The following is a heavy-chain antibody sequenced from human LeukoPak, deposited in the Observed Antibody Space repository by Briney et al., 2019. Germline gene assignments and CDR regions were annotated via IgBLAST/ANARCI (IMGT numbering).Heavy chain of an antibody. Sequence: SETLSLTCAVYGGSFSGYYCSSIRQPPGKGLEWVGEINHSGSTNYNPSLKSRVTISVDTSKNQFSLKLSSVTAADTAVYYCVRRFYQLQQRTNWFDPWGQGTLVTVSS. CDR2: INHSGST. CDR1: GGSFSGYY. J-gene: IGHJ5*02. V-gene: IGHV4-34*01. CDR3: VRRFYQLQQRTNWFDP. D-gene: IGHD2-2*01.